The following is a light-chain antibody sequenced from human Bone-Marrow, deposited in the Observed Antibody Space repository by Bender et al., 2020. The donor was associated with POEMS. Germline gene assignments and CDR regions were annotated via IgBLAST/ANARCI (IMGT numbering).Light chain of an antibody. CDR1: SSDVGGYNY. J-gene: IGLJ1*01. CDR3: CSYAGTPTYV. V-gene: IGLV2-8*01. Sequence: QSALTQPPSASGSPGQSVTISCTGTSSDVGGYNYVSWYQQHPGKAPKLMIYEVSKRPSGVSNRFSGSKSGNTASLTISGLQAEDEADYYCCSYAGTPTYVFGTGTKVTVL. CDR2: EVS.